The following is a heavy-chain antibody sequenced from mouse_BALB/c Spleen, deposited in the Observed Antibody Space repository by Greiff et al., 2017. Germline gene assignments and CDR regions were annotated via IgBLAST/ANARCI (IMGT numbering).Heavy chain of an antibody. Sequence: EVKLEESGGGLVKPGGSLKLSCAASGFTFSDYYMYWVRQTPEKRLEWVATISDGGSYTYYPDSVKGRFTISRDNAKNNLYLQMSSLKSEDTAMYYCARDLGTSFDYWGQGTTLTVSS. CDR2: ISDGGSYT. V-gene: IGHV5-4*02. J-gene: IGHJ2*01. CDR1: GFTFSDYY. CDR3: ARDLGTSFDY. D-gene: IGHD3-3*01.